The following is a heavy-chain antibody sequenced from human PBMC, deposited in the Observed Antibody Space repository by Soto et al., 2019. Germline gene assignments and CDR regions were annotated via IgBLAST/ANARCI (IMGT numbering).Heavy chain of an antibody. D-gene: IGHD2-2*01. J-gene: IGHJ3*02. CDR1: GFTFSSYA. CDR2: ISGSGGST. V-gene: IGHV3-23*01. CDR3: AKGGGDCSSTSCNEAFDI. Sequence: GGSLRLSCAASGFTFSSYAMSWVRQAPGKGLEWVSAISGSGGSTYYADSVKGRFTISRDNSKNTLYLQMNSLRAEDTAVYYCAKGGGDCSSTSCNEAFDIWGQGTMVTVSS.